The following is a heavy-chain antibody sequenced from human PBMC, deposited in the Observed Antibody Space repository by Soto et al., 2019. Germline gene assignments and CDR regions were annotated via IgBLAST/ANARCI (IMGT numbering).Heavy chain of an antibody. D-gene: IGHD2-21*01. V-gene: IGHV1-18*04. CDR2: ISGYNGNT. CDR3: ARDVFCGGAPACPDMDV. J-gene: IGHJ6*02. CDR1: GYTFSGYS. Sequence: QGVLEQSGGEVKKPGASVKVSCKASGYTFSGYSITWVRQAPGQGLEWMGRISGYNGNTNYARTLRGRLTLTTDTPPSTAYMELRSLTSDDTAVYYCARDVFCGGAPACPDMDVWGQGTTVTVSS.